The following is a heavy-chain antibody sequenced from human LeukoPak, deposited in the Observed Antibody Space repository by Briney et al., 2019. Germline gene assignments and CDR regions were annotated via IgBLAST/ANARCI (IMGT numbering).Heavy chain of an antibody. CDR3: ARDVGDEGNY. J-gene: IGHJ4*02. CDR2: IYSGGSK. CDR1: GFTVSSNY. V-gene: IGHV3-53*01. Sequence: GGSLRLSCAASGFTVSSNYMSWVRQAPGKGLEWVSVIYSGGSKYYPDSVKGRFTTSRDNSNNTLYIQMSSMRTADTAVYYSARDVGDEGNYWGQGTLVTVSS. D-gene: IGHD3-16*01.